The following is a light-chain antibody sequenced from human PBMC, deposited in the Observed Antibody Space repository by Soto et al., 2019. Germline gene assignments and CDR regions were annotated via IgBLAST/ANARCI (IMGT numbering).Light chain of an antibody. J-gene: IGKJ1*01. CDR3: QQYGSSPQT. Sequence: EIVLTQSRGTLSLSPGERATLSCRASQSVSSSYLAWYQQKPGQAPRLLIYDASSRATGIPDRFSGSGSGTDFTLTLSRLEPEDFAVYYCQQYGSSPQTFGQGTKVEIK. V-gene: IGKV3-20*01. CDR2: DAS. CDR1: QSVSSSY.